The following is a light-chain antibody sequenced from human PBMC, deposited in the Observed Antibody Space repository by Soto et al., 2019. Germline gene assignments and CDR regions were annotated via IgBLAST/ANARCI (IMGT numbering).Light chain of an antibody. J-gene: IGKJ2*01. V-gene: IGKV3-15*01. Sequence: EIVMTQSPATLSASPGERATLSCRASQSVRTNLAWYQQKPGQAPRLLIYDASTIATGIPARFSGSGSGTEFTLTISSLQSEDFAVYYCQQYNNWPPYTFGQGTKLEIK. CDR2: DAS. CDR3: QQYNNWPPYT. CDR1: QSVRTN.